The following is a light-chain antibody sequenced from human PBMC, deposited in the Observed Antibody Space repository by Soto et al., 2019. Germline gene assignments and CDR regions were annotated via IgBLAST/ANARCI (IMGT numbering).Light chain of an antibody. CDR1: QSVSDN. V-gene: IGKV3D-15*01. CDR2: GAS. J-gene: IGKJ2*01. CDR3: QESNNWPYT. Sequence: EIVMTQSPATLSLSPGERATLSCRASQSVSDNLAWYQQKPGQAPRLLIYGASTRATGIPARFSSSGSGTEFTLTISSLQSEDFALYYCQESNNWPYTFGLGTKVEIK.